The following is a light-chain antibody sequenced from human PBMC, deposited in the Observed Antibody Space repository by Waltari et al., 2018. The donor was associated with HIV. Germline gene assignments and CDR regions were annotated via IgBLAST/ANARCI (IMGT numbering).Light chain of an antibody. CDR1: SSDIGHYDY. CDR3: SSYTRRGTVV. CDR2: EVT. V-gene: IGLV2-14*01. J-gene: IGLJ2*01. Sequence: QSALTQPASVSGSPGQSIVLPCTGSSSDIGHYDYVSWYQQYPGQAPKALIYEVTTRPSGTSSRCSGSKSATTAFLAISKLQTDDEADYFCSSYTRRGTVVFGGGTRLTVL.